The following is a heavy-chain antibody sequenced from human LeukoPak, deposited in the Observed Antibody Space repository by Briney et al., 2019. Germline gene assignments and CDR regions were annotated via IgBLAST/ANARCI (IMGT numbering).Heavy chain of an antibody. CDR2: INGDGSST. J-gene: IGHJ4*02. CDR3: ARDRSYNLDY. D-gene: IGHD5-24*01. V-gene: IGHV3-74*01. CDR1: GFTSSSYW. Sequence: GGSLRLSCAASGFTSSSYWMHWVRQAPGKGLVWVSHINGDGSSTSYADSVKGRVTITRDNAKNTLYLQINSLTAEDSAVYYCARDRSYNLDYWGQGTLVTVSS.